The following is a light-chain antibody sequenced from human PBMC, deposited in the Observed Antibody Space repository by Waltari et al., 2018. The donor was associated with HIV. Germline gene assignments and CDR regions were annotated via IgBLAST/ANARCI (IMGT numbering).Light chain of an antibody. CDR2: LAS. CDR1: RSLLHRNGYPY. V-gene: IGKV2-28*01. J-gene: IGKJ4*01. CDR3: MQALRTLT. Sequence: IVMTQYPLSLPVTPGAPASIACPSSRSLLHRNGYPYLDWYLQKPGQSPQLLIYLASNRASGVSDRFSGSGSGTNFTLKISRVGAEYVGMYYCMQALRTLTFGGVSEVEI.